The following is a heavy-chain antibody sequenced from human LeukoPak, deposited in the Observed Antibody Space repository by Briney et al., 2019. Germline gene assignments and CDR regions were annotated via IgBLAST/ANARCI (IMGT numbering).Heavy chain of an antibody. V-gene: IGHV4-59*01. Sequence: SETLSLTCTVSGGSISSYYWSWIRHPPGKGLELIGYIYYSGSTNYNPSLKSRVTISVDTSKNQFSLKLSSVTAADTAVYYCARVAGEVRGVHGDLFDYWGQGTLVTVSS. D-gene: IGHD3-10*01. CDR2: IYYSGST. CDR1: GGSISSYY. J-gene: IGHJ4*02. CDR3: ARVAGEVRGVHGDLFDY.